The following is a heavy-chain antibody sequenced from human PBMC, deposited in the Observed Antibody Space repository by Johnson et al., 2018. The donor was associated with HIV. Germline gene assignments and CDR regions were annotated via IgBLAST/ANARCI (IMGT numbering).Heavy chain of an antibody. D-gene: IGHD1-26*01. Sequence: QVQLVESGGGVVQPGRSLRLSCAASGFTFSSYAMPWVRQAPGTGLEWGAVISFDGSNKYYADSVKARFPISRDNSKKPLYLQMNSLRAEDTAVYYCARMLVGAYFDYHYAFDIWGQGTMVTVSS. V-gene: IGHV3-30*04. J-gene: IGHJ3*02. CDR2: ISFDGSNK. CDR1: GFTFSSYA. CDR3: ARMLVGAYFDYHYAFDI.